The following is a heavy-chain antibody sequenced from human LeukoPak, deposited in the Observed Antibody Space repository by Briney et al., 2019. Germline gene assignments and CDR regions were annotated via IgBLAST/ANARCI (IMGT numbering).Heavy chain of an antibody. V-gene: IGHV3-49*04. Sequence: PGRSLRLSCTASGFTFGDYAMSWARQAPGKGLEWVGFIRSKAYGGTTEYAASVKGRFTISRDDSKSIAHLQMNSLKTEDTAVYYCTRLRFLEWLFPDYWGQGTLVTVSS. J-gene: IGHJ4*02. CDR3: TRLRFLEWLFPDY. D-gene: IGHD3-3*01. CDR1: GFTFGDYA. CDR2: IRSKAYGGTT.